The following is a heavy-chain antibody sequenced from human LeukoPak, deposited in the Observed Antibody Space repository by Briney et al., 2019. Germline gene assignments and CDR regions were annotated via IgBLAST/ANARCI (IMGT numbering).Heavy chain of an antibody. Sequence: ASVKVSCKASGYTSTNYGISWVRQAPGQGPEWMAWINPNSGGTKYAQKFQGRVTMTRDTSISTAYMEMSRLTSDDTAVYYCVKGWDSSGYYAFDIWGQGTMVTVSS. V-gene: IGHV1-2*02. D-gene: IGHD3-22*01. CDR1: GYTSTNYG. CDR3: VKGWDSSGYYAFDI. J-gene: IGHJ3*02. CDR2: INPNSGGT.